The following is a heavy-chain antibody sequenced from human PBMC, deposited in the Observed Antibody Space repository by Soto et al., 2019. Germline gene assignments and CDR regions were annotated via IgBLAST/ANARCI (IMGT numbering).Heavy chain of an antibody. Sequence: PGGSLRVSCAASGFTFNHYAMSWVRQSPGKGLEWVSIIIANGGTFYADSVKGRFTISRDNSKNTVYLQMSSLRVEDTAIYYCAKDYTVAADPSSVILFDYWGQGALVTVSS. CDR1: GFTFNHYA. J-gene: IGHJ4*02. CDR3: AKDYTVAADPSSVILFDY. D-gene: IGHD2-15*01. CDR2: IIANGGT. V-gene: IGHV3-23*01.